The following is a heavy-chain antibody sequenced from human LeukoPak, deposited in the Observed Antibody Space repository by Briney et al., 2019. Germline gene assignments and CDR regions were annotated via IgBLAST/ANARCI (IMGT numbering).Heavy chain of an antibody. Sequence: SETLSLTCTVSGGSISSYYWGWIRQPAGKGLEWIGRIYSRGSTNYSPSLKSRVTMSLDTSKNQFSLKLSSLTAADTALYYCARGRFCSADICSGGDAFDIWGQGTMVSVSS. CDR2: IYSRGST. V-gene: IGHV4-4*07. CDR3: ARGRFCSADICSGGDAFDI. J-gene: IGHJ3*02. D-gene: IGHD3-3*01. CDR1: GGSISSYY.